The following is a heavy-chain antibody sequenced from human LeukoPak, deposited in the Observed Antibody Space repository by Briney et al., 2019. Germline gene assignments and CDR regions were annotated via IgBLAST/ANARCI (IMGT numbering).Heavy chain of an antibody. CDR2: ILGSGGST. J-gene: IGHJ4*02. V-gene: IGHV3-23*01. CDR1: GFTSSNYA. Sequence: PGASLRLSCAASGFTSSNYAMSWVRQAPGKGLEWVSAILGSGGSTYYADSVKGRFTVSRDNSKSTLYLQMNSLRAEDTALYYCAKWGDYDVLTGYYVPDYWGQGTLVTVSS. D-gene: IGHD3-9*01. CDR3: AKWGDYDVLTGYYVPDY.